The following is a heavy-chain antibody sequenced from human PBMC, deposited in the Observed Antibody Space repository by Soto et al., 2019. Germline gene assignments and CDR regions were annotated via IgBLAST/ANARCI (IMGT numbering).Heavy chain of an antibody. CDR1: GFTCSDYY. CDR2: ISSSGGTI. V-gene: IGHV3-11*04. Sequence: GGSLRLSCAASGFTCSDYYMSWIRQAPGKGLEWISYISSSGGTIYYADSVKGRFTISRDNAKNSLYLQMNSLRAEDTAVYYCARYYDSSGPDLWGRGTLVTVSS. CDR3: ARYYDSSGPDL. J-gene: IGHJ2*01. D-gene: IGHD3-22*01.